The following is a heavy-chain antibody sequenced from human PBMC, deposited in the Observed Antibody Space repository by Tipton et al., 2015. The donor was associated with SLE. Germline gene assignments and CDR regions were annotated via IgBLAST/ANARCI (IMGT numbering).Heavy chain of an antibody. D-gene: IGHD3-3*02. Sequence: TLSLTCTVSGDSISSGAYYWSWIRQHPGKGLEWIGHIYYSGGTYYNPSLKSRVTISLDTSKTQFSLKLNSVTAADTAVYYCARGPPFMEWERNWFDPWGQGTQVTVSS. V-gene: IGHV4-31*03. CDR2: IYYSGGT. CDR1: GDSISSGAYY. CDR3: ARGPPFMEWERNWFDP. J-gene: IGHJ5*02.